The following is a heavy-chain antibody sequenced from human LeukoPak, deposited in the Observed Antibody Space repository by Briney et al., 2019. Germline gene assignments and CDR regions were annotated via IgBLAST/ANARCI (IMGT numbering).Heavy chain of an antibody. CDR3: TRVPYYYDSSGYYPTTTLDY. D-gene: IGHD3-22*01. CDR1: GYTFTGYY. CDR2: INPNSGGT. J-gene: IGHJ4*02. Sequence: ASVKVSCKASGYTFTGYYMHWGRQAPGQGLEWMGWINPNSGGTKYAQKFQGRVTMTRDTSISTAYMELSRLRSDDTAVYYCTRVPYYYDSSGYYPTTTLDYWGQGTLVTVSS. V-gene: IGHV1-2*02.